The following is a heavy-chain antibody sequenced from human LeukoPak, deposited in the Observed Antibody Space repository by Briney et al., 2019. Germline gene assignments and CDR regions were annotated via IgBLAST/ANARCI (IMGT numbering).Heavy chain of an antibody. V-gene: IGHV1-46*01. CDR1: GYTFTSYY. Sequence: GASVKVSCKASGYTFTSYYMHWVRQAPGQGLEWMGIINPSGGSTSYAQKFQGRVTMTRDMSTSTVYMELSSLRSEDTAVYYCARGWGRQVDYDILTGHEDYWGQGTLVTVSS. J-gene: IGHJ4*02. D-gene: IGHD3-9*01. CDR2: INPSGGST. CDR3: ARGWGRQVDYDILTGHEDY.